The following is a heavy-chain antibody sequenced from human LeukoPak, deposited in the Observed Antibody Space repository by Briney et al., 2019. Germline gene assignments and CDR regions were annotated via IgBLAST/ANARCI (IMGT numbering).Heavy chain of an antibody. Sequence: GGSLRLSCAASGFTFSRYSMNWVRQAPGKGLEWVSSMSVSSGLIYYADSVKGQFTVSRDNAKNSLYLQMNSLRADDTAVYYCAREFEGSASGAGYWGRGTLVTVSS. CDR3: AREFEGSASGAGY. V-gene: IGHV3-21*01. J-gene: IGHJ4*02. CDR2: MSVSSGLI. D-gene: IGHD3-16*01. CDR1: GFTFSRYS.